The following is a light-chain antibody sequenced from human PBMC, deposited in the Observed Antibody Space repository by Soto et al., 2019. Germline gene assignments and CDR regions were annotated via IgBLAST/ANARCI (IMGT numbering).Light chain of an antibody. V-gene: IGKV3-15*01. J-gene: IGKJ5*01. CDR2: GAS. CDR3: QQYNNWIT. CDR1: QSVGSN. Sequence: EIVMTQSPATLSVSPWESATLSCRASQSVGSNLAWYQQKPGQAPRLLIYGASTRATGIPARFSGSGSGTEFTLTISSLQSEDFAVYYCQQYNNWITFGQGTRLEIK.